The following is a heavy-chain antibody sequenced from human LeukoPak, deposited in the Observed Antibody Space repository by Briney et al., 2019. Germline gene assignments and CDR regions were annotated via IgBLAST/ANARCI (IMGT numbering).Heavy chain of an antibody. CDR2: IYYSGST. D-gene: IGHD3-9*01. CDR1: GGSISSSSYY. Sequence: SETLSLTCTVSGGSISSSSYYWGWIRQPPGKGLEWIGSIYYSGSTYYNPSLKSRVTISVDTSKNQFSLKLSSVTAADTAVYYCARQMGYFHILTPPVYWGQGTLVTVSS. J-gene: IGHJ4*02. CDR3: ARQMGYFHILTPPVY. V-gene: IGHV4-39*01.